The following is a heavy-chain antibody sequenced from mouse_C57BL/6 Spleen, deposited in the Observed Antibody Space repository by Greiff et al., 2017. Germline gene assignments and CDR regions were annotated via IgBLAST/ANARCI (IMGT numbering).Heavy chain of an antibody. D-gene: IGHD2-3*01. CDR1: GYSFTSYY. CDR2: IYPGSGNT. V-gene: IGHV1-66*01. J-gene: IGHJ4*01. CDR3: ARGKSYDAQPMDY. Sequence: VQLQQSGHELVKPGASVKISCKASGYSFTSYYIHWVKQRPGQGLEWIGWIYPGSGNTKYNEKFKGKATLTADTSSSTAYMQLSSLTSEDSAVYYCARGKSYDAQPMDYCGQGTSVTVSS.